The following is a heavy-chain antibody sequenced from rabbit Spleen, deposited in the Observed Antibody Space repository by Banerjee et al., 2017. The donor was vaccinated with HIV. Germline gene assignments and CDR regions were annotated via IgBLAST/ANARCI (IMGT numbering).Heavy chain of an antibody. CDR2: IDIGSSGFT. CDR3: ARDTGSSFSSYGMDL. Sequence: QSLEESGGDLVKPGASLTLTCTASGVSFSSSYMCWVRQAPGKGLEWIACIDIGSSGFTYFATWAKGRFTCSKTSSTTVTLQMTRLTAADTATYFCARDTGSSFSSYGMDLWGPGTLVTVS. V-gene: IGHV1S40*01. D-gene: IGHD8-1*01. CDR1: GVSFSSSY. J-gene: IGHJ6*01.